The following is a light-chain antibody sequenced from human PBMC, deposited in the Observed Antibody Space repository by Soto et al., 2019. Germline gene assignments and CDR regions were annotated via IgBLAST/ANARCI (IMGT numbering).Light chain of an antibody. Sequence: AIRMTQSPSPLSESTGDRVTITCRASQGISSYLAWYQQKPGKAPKLLIYSASTLQSGVPSRFSGSGSGTDFTLTIICLQSEDFATYYCQQYYSYPLYTFGQGTKLEIK. J-gene: IGKJ2*01. CDR3: QQYYSYPLYT. CDR1: QGISSY. CDR2: SAS. V-gene: IGKV1-8*01.